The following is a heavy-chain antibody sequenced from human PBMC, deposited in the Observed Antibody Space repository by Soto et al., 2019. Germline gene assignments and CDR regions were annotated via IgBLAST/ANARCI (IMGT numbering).Heavy chain of an antibody. CDR3: ARDFGVQELDY. V-gene: IGHV3-7*01. D-gene: IGHD3-3*01. Sequence: EVQLVECGGDLVQPGGSLRLSCAASGFTFSSFWITWVRQAPGKGLEWVANINQDGSEKHYVDSVKGRFTLSRDNAENSVYLQMNSLRADDTAVYYCARDFGVQELDYWGQGTLVTVSA. CDR1: GFTFSSFW. J-gene: IGHJ4*02. CDR2: INQDGSEK.